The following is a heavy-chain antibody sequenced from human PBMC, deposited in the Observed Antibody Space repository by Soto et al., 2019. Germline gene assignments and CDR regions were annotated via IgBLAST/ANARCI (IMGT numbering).Heavy chain of an antibody. V-gene: IGHV3-30*18. Sequence: QVQLVESGGGVVQPGRSLRLSCAASGFTFSSYGMYWVRQAPGKGLEWVAVISYDGSNKYYADSVKGRFTISRDNSKNTLYLQTNSLRAEDTAVYYCAKEGGMDVWGQGTTVTVSS. CDR2: ISYDGSNK. CDR1: GFTFSSYG. J-gene: IGHJ6*02. CDR3: AKEGGMDV.